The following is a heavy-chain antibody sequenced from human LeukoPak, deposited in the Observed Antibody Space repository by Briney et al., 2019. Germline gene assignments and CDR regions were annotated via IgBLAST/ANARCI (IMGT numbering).Heavy chain of an antibody. J-gene: IGHJ4*02. D-gene: IGHD2-15*01. CDR2: IARKSDGGTA. CDR3: AREKGSGPDY. CDR1: GFTFSNAW. Sequence: PGGSLRLSCAASGFTFSNAWTSWVRQAPGKGLEWVGRIARKSDGGTADYAAPVQGRFTMSRDDSKNTLYLQMNSLRAEDTAVYYCAREKGSGPDYWGQGTLVTVSS. V-gene: IGHV3-15*04.